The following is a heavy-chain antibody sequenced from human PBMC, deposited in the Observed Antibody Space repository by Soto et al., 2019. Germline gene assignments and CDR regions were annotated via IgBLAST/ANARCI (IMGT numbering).Heavy chain of an antibody. CDR2: IIPIFGTA. Sequence: QVQLVQSGAEVKKPGSSVKVSCKASGGTFSSYAISWVRQAPGQGLEWMGGIIPIFGTANYAQKYQGRVTITADESTSTAYMELSSMRCEDKAVYYCATDPDAVAGRDFDYWGQGTLVTVSS. J-gene: IGHJ4*02. CDR1: GGTFSSYA. D-gene: IGHD6-19*01. V-gene: IGHV1-69*01. CDR3: ATDPDAVAGRDFDY.